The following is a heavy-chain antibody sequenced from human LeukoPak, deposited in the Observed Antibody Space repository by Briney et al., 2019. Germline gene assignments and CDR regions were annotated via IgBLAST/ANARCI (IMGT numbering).Heavy chain of an antibody. Sequence: SETLSLTCVVSGGSVSGYYWGWIRQPPGRGLEWFGYVYYSGSTNYNPSFKSRITISVDTSRNQFSLQLSSVTAADTAVYYCARIHRYCSGGACYVLDNWGQGTLVAVSS. CDR1: GGSVSGYY. V-gene: IGHV4-59*02. J-gene: IGHJ4*02. CDR2: VYYSGST. CDR3: ARIHRYCSGGACYVLDN. D-gene: IGHD2-15*01.